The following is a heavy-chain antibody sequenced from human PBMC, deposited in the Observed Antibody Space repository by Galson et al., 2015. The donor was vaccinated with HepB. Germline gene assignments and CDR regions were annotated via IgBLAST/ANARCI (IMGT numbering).Heavy chain of an antibody. V-gene: IGHV3-7*01. CDR2: IKRDGSAS. CDR1: EFTFSDYW. J-gene: IGHJ4*02. CDR3: ARWAHSSSWFLDY. Sequence: SLRLSCAASEFTFSDYWMSWVRQAPGKGLEWVANIKRDGSASQYVDSVKGRFTVSRDNARNALSLQMNSLRVEDTAVYYCARWAHSSSWFLDYWGQGTLVTVSS. D-gene: IGHD6-13*01.